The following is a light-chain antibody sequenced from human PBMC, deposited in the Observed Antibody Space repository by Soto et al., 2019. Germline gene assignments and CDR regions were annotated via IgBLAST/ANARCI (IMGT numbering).Light chain of an antibody. CDR2: DVS. J-gene: IGLJ3*02. V-gene: IGLV2-14*01. CDR3: SSYTSSSTLEGV. Sequence: QSALTQPASVSGSPGQSITISCTGTSSDVGSYNYVSWYQQHPGKAPKLMIYDVSNRTSGVSNRFSGSKSGNTASLTISGLQAEDEAGYYCSSYTSSSTLEGVFGGGTQLTVL. CDR1: SSDVGSYNY.